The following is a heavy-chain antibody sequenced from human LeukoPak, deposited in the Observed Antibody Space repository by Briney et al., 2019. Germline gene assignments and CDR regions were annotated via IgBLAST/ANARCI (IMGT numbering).Heavy chain of an antibody. CDR2: IYSGGST. J-gene: IGHJ5*02. Sequence: GGSLRLSCAASGFTVSSNYMSWVRQAPGKGLEWVSIIYSGGSTYYEDSVKGRFTISTYNSKNSLYLQMNSLRAEDAAVYYCARGHPDSSASNWFAPWGQGPLVTVPS. CDR3: ARGHPDSSASNWFAP. CDR1: GFTVSSNY. V-gene: IGHV3-66*01. D-gene: IGHD3-22*01.